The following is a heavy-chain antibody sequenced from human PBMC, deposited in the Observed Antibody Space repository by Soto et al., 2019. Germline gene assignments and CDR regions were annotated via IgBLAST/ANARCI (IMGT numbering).Heavy chain of an antibody. D-gene: IGHD3-10*01. Sequence: QVQLQESGPGLVKPSQTLSLTCTVSGGSISSGGYYWSWIRQHPGKGLEWIGYIYYSGSTYYNPSLKSRVTISVDTSKNQFSLKLSSVTAADTAVYYCARFTMVRGIVGCFDPWGQATLVTVSS. V-gene: IGHV4-31*03. CDR2: IYYSGST. CDR1: GGSISSGGYY. J-gene: IGHJ5*02. CDR3: ARFTMVRGIVGCFDP.